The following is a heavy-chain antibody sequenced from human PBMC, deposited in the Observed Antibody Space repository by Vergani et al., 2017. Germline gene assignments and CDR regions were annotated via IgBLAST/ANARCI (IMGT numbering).Heavy chain of an antibody. V-gene: IGHV1-46*03. CDR3: ARGTVGATGVPFWFDP. D-gene: IGHD1-26*01. Sequence: QVQLVQSGAEVKKPGASVKVSCKASGYTFTSYHMHWVRQAPGQGLEWMGIINPSGGSTSYAQKFQGRVTMTRDTSTSTVYMELSSLRSEDTAVYYCARGTVGATGVPFWFDPWGQGTLVTVSS. J-gene: IGHJ5*02. CDR1: GYTFTSYH. CDR2: INPSGGST.